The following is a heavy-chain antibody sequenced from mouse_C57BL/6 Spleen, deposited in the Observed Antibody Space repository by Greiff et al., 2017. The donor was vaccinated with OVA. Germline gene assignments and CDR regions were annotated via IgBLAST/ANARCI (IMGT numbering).Heavy chain of an antibody. Sequence: EVMLVESGGGLVQPGGSLSLSCAASGFTFTDYYMSWVRQPPGTALEWLGFIRNKANGYTTEYSASVKGRFTISRDNSQSILYLQMNALRAEDSATYYCASLNYYGSSYWFAYWGQGTLVTVSA. V-gene: IGHV7-3*01. CDR2: IRNKANGYTT. CDR1: GFTFTDYY. J-gene: IGHJ3*01. D-gene: IGHD1-1*01. CDR3: ASLNYYGSSYWFAY.